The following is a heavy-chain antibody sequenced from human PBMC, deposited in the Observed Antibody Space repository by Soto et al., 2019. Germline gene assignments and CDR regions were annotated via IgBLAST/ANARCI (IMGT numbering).Heavy chain of an antibody. CDR2: IHHSGST. V-gene: IGHV4-4*02. J-gene: IGHJ5*02. CDR1: GGSISSNNW. CDR3: ARARQYCSSSSCYLDP. D-gene: IGHD2-2*01. Sequence: PSEILSLTCAVSGGSISSNNWWNWVRQPPGKGLEWIGEIHHSGSTNYNPSLKSRVTISVDKSKNQFSLKLNSVTAADTAVYYCARARQYCSSSSCYLDPWGQGTLVTVSS.